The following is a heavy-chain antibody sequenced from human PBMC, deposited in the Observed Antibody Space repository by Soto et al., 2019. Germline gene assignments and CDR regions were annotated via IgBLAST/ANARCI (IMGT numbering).Heavy chain of an antibody. D-gene: IGHD3-3*01. Sequence: EVQLVESGVGLVQPGGSLRLSCAASGCTFSSYSMNWVRQAPGKGLEGVSYISSSSSTIYYADSLKGRFTISRDNAKNSLYLRRNNRVSEDTAVYYGARGALNLRVSGRQGGRGMGLLGPGTTVPVSS. CDR3: ARGALNLRVSGRQGGRGMGL. J-gene: IGHJ6*02. V-gene: IGHV3-48*01. CDR2: ISSSSSTI. CDR1: GCTFSSYS.